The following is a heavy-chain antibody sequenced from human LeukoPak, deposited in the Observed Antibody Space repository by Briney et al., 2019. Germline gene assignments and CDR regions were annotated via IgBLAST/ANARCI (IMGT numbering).Heavy chain of an antibody. Sequence: GGSLRLSCAVSGFTFDDYAMHWVRQAPGKGLEWVSGISWNSGSIGYADSVKGRFTISRDNAKNSLYLQMNSLRAEGTALYYCAKDIAGGYDSSGYLFDYWGQGTLVTVSS. CDR2: ISWNSGSI. V-gene: IGHV3-9*01. D-gene: IGHD3-22*01. CDR1: GFTFDDYA. J-gene: IGHJ4*02. CDR3: AKDIAGGYDSSGYLFDY.